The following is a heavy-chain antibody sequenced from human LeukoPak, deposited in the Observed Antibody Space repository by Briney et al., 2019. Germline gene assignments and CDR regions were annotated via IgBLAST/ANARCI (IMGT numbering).Heavy chain of an antibody. D-gene: IGHD1-26*01. CDR3: VGWELLFLDY. CDR2: IYYSGST. V-gene: IGHV4-38-2*02. Sequence: KPSETLSLTCTVSGYSISSSYYWGWIRQPPGKGLEWIGSIYYSGSTYYNPSLKSRVTISVDTSKNQFSLKLSSVTAADTAVYYCVGWELLFLDYWGQGTLVTVSS. J-gene: IGHJ4*02. CDR1: GYSISSSYY.